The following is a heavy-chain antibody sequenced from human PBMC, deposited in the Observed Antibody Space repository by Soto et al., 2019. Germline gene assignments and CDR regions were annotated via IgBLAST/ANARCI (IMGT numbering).Heavy chain of an antibody. D-gene: IGHD3-10*01. CDR2: IYYSGST. Sequence: SETLSLTCTVSGGSISSYYWSWIRPPPGKGLEWIGYIYYSGSTNYNPSLKSRVSISLDTSKSQFSLKLNSVTAADTAVYYCAAGVGMLRGVATNWFDPWGQGILVTVSS. CDR1: GGSISSYY. CDR3: AAGVGMLRGVATNWFDP. J-gene: IGHJ5*01. V-gene: IGHV4-59*01.